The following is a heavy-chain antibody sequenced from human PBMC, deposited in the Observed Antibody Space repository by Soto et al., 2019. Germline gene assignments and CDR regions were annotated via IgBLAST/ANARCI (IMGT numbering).Heavy chain of an antibody. V-gene: IGHV3-23*01. Sequence: PGGSLRLSCAASGFTFSTYAMSWVRQAPWKGLEWVAGLFGSGRGISYADAVKGRFIISRDNSNTFLYLQMHGLRVEDTAVYYCAKDRQPDGLWPFDHWGQGTLVTVSS. J-gene: IGHJ4*02. CDR3: AKDRQPDGLWPFDH. CDR2: LFGSGRGI. CDR1: GFTFSTYA. D-gene: IGHD2-2*01.